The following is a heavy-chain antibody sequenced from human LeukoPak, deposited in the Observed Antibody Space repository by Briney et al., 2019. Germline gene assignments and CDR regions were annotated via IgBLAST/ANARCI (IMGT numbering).Heavy chain of an antibody. CDR3: AKHVVAGIFLVYYFDY. J-gene: IGHJ4*02. V-gene: IGHV3-23*01. CDR1: GFTFSSYA. CDR2: ISGSGGST. D-gene: IGHD6-19*01. Sequence: GGSLRLSCAASGFTFSSYAMSWVRQAPGQGLEWVSAISGSGGSTYYADSVKGRFTISRDNSKNTLYLQMNSLRAEDTAVYYCAKHVVAGIFLVYYFDYWGQGSLVTVSS.